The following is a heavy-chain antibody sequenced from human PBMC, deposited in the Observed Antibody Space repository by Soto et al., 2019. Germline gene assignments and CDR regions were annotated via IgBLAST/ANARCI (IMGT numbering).Heavy chain of an antibody. J-gene: IGHJ6*02. Sequence: PGGSLRLSCAASGFTFSSYWMSWVRQAPGKGLEWVANIKQDGSEKYYVDSVKGRFTISRDNAKNSLYLQMNSLRAEDTAVYYCARVGHLWFGGGEYGMDVWGQGTTVTVSS. CDR1: GFTFSSYW. V-gene: IGHV3-7*01. CDR3: ARVGHLWFGGGEYGMDV. D-gene: IGHD3-10*01. CDR2: IKQDGSEK.